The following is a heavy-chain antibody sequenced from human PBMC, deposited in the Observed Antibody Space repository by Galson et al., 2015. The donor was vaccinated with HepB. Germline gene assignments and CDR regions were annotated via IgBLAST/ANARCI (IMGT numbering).Heavy chain of an antibody. Sequence: SLRLSCAASGFTFSNAWMSWVRQAPGKGLEWVGRIKSKTDGGTTDYAAPVKGRFTISRDDSKNTLYLQMNSLKTEDTAVYYCTTAPDYGDYIGFDYWGQGTLVTVSS. J-gene: IGHJ4*02. CDR2: IKSKTDGGTT. D-gene: IGHD4-17*01. V-gene: IGHV3-15*01. CDR1: GFTFSNAW. CDR3: TTAPDYGDYIGFDY.